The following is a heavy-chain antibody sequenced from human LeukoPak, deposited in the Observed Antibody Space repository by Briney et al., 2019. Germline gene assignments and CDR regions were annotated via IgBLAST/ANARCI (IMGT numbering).Heavy chain of an antibody. V-gene: IGHV3-33*06. CDR3: AKDMDTMIVVVQIDY. D-gene: IGHD3-22*01. J-gene: IGHJ4*02. CDR2: IWYDGSNK. Sequence: GRSLRLSCAASGLTFSSYGMHWVRQAPGKGLEWVAVIWYDGSNKYYADSVKGRFTISRDNSKNTLYLQMNSLRAEDTAVYYCAKDMDTMIVVVQIDYWGQGTLVTVSS. CDR1: GLTFSSYG.